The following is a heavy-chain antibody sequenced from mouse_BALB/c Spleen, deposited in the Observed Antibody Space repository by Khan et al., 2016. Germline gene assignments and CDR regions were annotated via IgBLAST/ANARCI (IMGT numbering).Heavy chain of an antibody. CDR2: ILPGSGNS. V-gene: IGHV1-9*01. J-gene: IGHJ4*01. CDR1: GYTFNNYW. D-gene: IGHD2-1*01. Sequence: QVQLQQPGAELMNPGASAKISCKATGYTFNNYWIEWVKQRPGHGLEWIGDILPGSGNSNYNENLKGKATFTADTSANTAYLQLSSLTSEDSAVSYVANAWYYMDYRDQVTAVTVSS. CDR3: ANAWYYMDY.